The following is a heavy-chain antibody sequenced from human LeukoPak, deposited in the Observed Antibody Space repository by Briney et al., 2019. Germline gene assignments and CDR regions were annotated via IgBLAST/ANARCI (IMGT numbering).Heavy chain of an antibody. CDR1: GFTFSSYA. Sequence: GGSLRLSCAASGFTFSSYAMSWVRQAPGKGLEWVSAISDRGDNTYYADSVKGRSTISRDNSKNTLYLQMSSLRAEDTAIYYCAKDWSCDYWGQGTLVTVSS. V-gene: IGHV3-23*01. J-gene: IGHJ4*02. CDR2: ISDRGDNT. CDR3: AKDWSCDY. D-gene: IGHD1-26*01.